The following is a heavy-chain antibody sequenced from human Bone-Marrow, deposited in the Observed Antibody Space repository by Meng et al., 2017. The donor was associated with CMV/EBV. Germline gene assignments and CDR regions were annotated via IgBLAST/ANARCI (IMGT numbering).Heavy chain of an antibody. CDR1: GGSISSSSYY. D-gene: IGHD3-3*01. CDR3: ARDLLRFLEWLQADTDAFAI. Sequence: GSLRLSCSVSGGSISSSSYYWGWIRQPPGKGLEWIGTISYSGSTYYNPSLKSRVTISVDTSKSQFSLKLSSVTAADTAVYYCARDLLRFLEWLQADTDAFAIWGQGTMVT. CDR2: ISYSGST. J-gene: IGHJ3*02. V-gene: IGHV4-39*07.